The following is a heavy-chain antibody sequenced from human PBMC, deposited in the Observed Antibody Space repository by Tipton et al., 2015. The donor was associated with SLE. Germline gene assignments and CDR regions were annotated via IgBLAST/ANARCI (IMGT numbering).Heavy chain of an antibody. J-gene: IGHJ6*02. CDR3: AKEYYGMDA. CDR1: GFTFSSYG. Sequence: SLRLSCVASGFTFSSYGMHWVRQAPGKGLEWVAYIRSHGKDIFYADSVKGRFTISRDNSQNTLYLQMNSLRTEDAAVYYCAKEYYGMDAWGQGTTVTVSS. V-gene: IGHV3-30*02. CDR2: IRSHGKDI.